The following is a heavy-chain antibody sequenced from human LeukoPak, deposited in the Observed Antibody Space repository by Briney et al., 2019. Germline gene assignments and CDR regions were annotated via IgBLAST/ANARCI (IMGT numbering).Heavy chain of an antibody. CDR3: ARAPSTAHAFDI. V-gene: IGHV4-59*01. Sequence: PSETLSLTCTVPGGSISSYYWSWIRRPPGKGLEWIGYIYYSGSTNYNPSLKSRVTISVDTSKNQFSLKLSSVTAADTAVYYCARAPSTAHAFDIWGQGTMVTVSS. D-gene: IGHD5-18*01. CDR2: IYYSGST. J-gene: IGHJ3*02. CDR1: GGSISSYY.